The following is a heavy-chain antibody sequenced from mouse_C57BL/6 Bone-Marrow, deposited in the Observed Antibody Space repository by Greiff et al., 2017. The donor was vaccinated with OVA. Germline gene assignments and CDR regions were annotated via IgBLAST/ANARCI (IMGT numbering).Heavy chain of an antibody. CDR2: ISYDGSN. CDR1: GYSITSGYY. CDR3: ARGGFITTVVAPMDY. Sequence: EVKLMESGPGLVKPSQSLSLTCSVTGYSITSGYYWNWIRQFPGNKLEWMGYISYDGSNNYNPSLKNRISITRDTSKNQFFLKLNSVTTEDTATYYCARGGFITTVVAPMDYWGQGTSVTVSS. J-gene: IGHJ4*01. V-gene: IGHV3-6*01. D-gene: IGHD1-1*01.